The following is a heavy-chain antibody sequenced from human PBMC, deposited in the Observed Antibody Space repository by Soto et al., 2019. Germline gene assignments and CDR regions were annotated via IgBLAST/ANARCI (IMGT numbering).Heavy chain of an antibody. Sequence: EVQLVESGGGLIQPGGSLRLSCAASGFTVSSNYMSWVRQAPGKGLEWVSVIYSGGSTYYADSVKARFTISRDNAKNSLYLQMNSLRAEDTAVYYCARGVYGGNPRGAFDIWGQGTMVTVSS. CDR3: ARGVYGGNPRGAFDI. V-gene: IGHV3-53*01. D-gene: IGHD2-15*01. CDR1: GFTVSSNY. J-gene: IGHJ3*02. CDR2: IYSGGST.